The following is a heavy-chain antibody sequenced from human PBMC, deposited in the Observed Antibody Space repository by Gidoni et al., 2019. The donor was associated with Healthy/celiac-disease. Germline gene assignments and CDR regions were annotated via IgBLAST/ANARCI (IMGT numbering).Heavy chain of an antibody. J-gene: IGHJ4*02. CDR3: AKDSRGGYDYYYFDY. D-gene: IGHD5-12*01. CDR2: ISGSGGST. Sequence: EVQLFESGGGLLQPGGSLRLPCAAPGFTFSSYAMSWVRQAPGKGLEWVSAISGSGGSTYYADSVKGRFTISRDNSKNTLYLQMNSLRAEDTAVYYCAKDSRGGYDYYYFDYWGQGTLVTVSS. V-gene: IGHV3-23*01. CDR1: GFTFSSYA.